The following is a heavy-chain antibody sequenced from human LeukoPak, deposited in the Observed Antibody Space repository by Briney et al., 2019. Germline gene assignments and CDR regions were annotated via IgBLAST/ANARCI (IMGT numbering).Heavy chain of an antibody. Sequence: ASVKVSCKASGYTFTEYYMHWVRQAPGQGLEWMGWINPNSGGTHYAPKFQGRVTMTRDTSISTAYMELSRLRSDDTAVYYCARGPYVPFPNWYFDLWGRGTLVTVSS. CDR1: GYTFTEYY. J-gene: IGHJ2*01. CDR2: INPNSGGT. CDR3: ARGPYVPFPNWYFDL. V-gene: IGHV1-2*02. D-gene: IGHD3-10*02.